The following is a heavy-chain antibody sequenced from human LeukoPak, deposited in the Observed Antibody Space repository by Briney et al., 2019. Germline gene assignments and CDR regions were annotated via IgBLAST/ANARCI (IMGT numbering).Heavy chain of an antibody. CDR1: GRSFSGYY. Sequence: SETLSLTCAVYGRSFSGYYWSWIRQPPGKGLEWIGEINHSGSTNYNPSLKSRVTISVDTSKNQFSLKLSSVTAADTAVYYCARRITMVRGVGYYYGMDVWGKGTTVTVSS. CDR2: INHSGST. J-gene: IGHJ6*04. V-gene: IGHV4-34*01. D-gene: IGHD3-10*01. CDR3: ARRITMVRGVGYYYGMDV.